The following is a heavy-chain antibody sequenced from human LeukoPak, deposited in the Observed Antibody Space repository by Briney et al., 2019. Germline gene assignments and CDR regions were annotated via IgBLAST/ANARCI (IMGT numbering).Heavy chain of an antibody. Sequence: PGGSLRLSCAASGFTFSSYSMNWVRQAPGKGLEWVSSISSSSSYIYYADSVKGRFTISRDNAKNSLYLQMNSLRAEDTAVYYCARDQFIVVVVAASYGMDVWGQGTTVTVSS. CDR2: ISSSSSYI. CDR1: GFTFSSYS. D-gene: IGHD2-15*01. J-gene: IGHJ6*02. CDR3: ARDQFIVVVVAASYGMDV. V-gene: IGHV3-21*01.